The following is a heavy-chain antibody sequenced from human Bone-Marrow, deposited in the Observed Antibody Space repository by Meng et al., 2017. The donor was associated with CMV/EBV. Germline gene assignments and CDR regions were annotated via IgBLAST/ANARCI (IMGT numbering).Heavy chain of an antibody. CDR2: INSDGSST. J-gene: IGHJ4*02. V-gene: IGHV3-74*01. Sequence: GESLKISCAASGFTFSSYAMNWVRQAPGKGLEWVSRINSDGSSTSYADSAKGRFTISRDNAKNTLYLQMNSLRAEDTAVYYCARDGLESPFDYWGQGTLVTVPS. CDR3: ARDGLESPFDY. D-gene: IGHD1-1*01. CDR1: GFTFSSYA.